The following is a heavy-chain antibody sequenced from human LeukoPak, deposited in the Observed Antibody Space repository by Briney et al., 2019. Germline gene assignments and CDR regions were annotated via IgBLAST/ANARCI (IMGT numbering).Heavy chain of an antibody. CDR3: VRDNYSYRLDV. V-gene: IGHV3-21*04. Sequence: GSLRLSCAASGFTFSGYDMNWVRQAPGKGLEWVSSISGSSSYIYYADSMKGRFTISRDNSKNTLYLHMNSLRAEDTAIYFCVRDNYSYRLDVWGQGTLVTVSS. D-gene: IGHD2-21*01. J-gene: IGHJ4*02. CDR1: GFTFSGYD. CDR2: ISGSSSYI.